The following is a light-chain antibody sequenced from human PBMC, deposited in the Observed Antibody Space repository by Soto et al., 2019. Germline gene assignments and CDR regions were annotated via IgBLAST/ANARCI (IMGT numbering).Light chain of an antibody. CDR1: QGVASY. V-gene: IGKV3-11*01. J-gene: IGKJ4*01. CDR3: QQRGNWPLT. Sequence: EVVLTQSPATLSLSPGERATLSCRASQGVASYLAWYQQKPGQAPRLLIYDVSNRATGIPARFSGSGSVTDFTLTSSSLEPEDFAVYYCQQRGNWPLTFGGGTKVEIK. CDR2: DVS.